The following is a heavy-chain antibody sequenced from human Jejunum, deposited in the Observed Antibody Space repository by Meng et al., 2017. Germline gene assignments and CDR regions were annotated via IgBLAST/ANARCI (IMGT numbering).Heavy chain of an antibody. CDR1: GDSFTDYY. V-gene: IGHV4-34*01. J-gene: IGHJ4*02. Sequence: QLQLLQWGAGLLKPSETLSLTCTVYGDSFTDYYWNCIRQPPGKGLEWIGEIHHSGSTNYNASLESRVTISRDTSKKQFSLRLSSVTAADTAVYYCARRIRGGSYLGWGQGTLVTVSS. CDR3: ARRIRGGSYLG. D-gene: IGHD1-26*01. CDR2: IHHSGST.